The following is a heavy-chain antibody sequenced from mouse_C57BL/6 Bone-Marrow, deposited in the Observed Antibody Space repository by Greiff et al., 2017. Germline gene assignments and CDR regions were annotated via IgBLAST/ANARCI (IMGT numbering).Heavy chain of an antibody. Sequence: ESGAELARPGASVKLSCKASGYTFTSYGISWVKQRTGQGLEWIGEIYPRSGNTYYNEKFKGKATLTADKSSSTAYMELRSLTSEDSAVYFCASPGIYYYGSSPAYWGQGTLVTVSA. V-gene: IGHV1-81*01. D-gene: IGHD1-1*01. CDR3: ASPGIYYYGSSPAY. J-gene: IGHJ3*01. CDR1: GYTFTSYG. CDR2: IYPRSGNT.